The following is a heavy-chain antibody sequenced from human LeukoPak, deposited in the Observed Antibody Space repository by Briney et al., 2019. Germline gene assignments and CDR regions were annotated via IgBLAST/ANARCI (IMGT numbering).Heavy chain of an antibody. CDR3: ARSGGYYFDS. D-gene: IGHD6-19*01. V-gene: IGHV5-10-1*01. CDR2: IDPSDSYT. Sequence: GESLKISCKGSGYTFTSYWTSWVRQMPGKGLEWMGRIDPSDSYTGYSPSFQGHVTISADKSISTAYLQWSSLKASDTAMYYCARSGGYYFDSWGQGILVTVSS. J-gene: IGHJ4*02. CDR1: GYTFTSYW.